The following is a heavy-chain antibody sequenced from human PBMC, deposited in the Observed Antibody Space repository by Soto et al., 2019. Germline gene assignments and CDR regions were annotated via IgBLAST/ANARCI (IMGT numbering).Heavy chain of an antibody. CDR1: GGSFSGYY. D-gene: IGHD4-4*01. V-gene: IGHV4-34*01. CDR2: INHSGST. Sequence: SETLSLTCAVYGGSFSGYYWSWIRQPPGKGLEWIGEINHSGSTNYNPSLKSRVTISVDTSKNQFSLKLSSVTAADTAVYYCARGQSVTQTYYYYYMDVWGKGTTVTVSS. CDR3: ARGQSVTQTYYYYYMDV. J-gene: IGHJ6*03.